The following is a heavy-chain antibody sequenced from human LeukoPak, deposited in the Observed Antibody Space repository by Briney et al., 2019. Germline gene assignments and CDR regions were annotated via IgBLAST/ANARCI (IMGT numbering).Heavy chain of an antibody. Sequence: SETLSLTCTVSGGSISSGDYYWSWIRQPPGKGLEWIGYIYYSGSTYYNPSLKSRVTISVDTSKNQFSLKLSSATAADTAVYYCAREGSSSIDYWGQGTLVTVSS. D-gene: IGHD6-6*01. CDR3: AREGSSSIDY. CDR2: IYYSGST. CDR1: GGSISSGDYY. V-gene: IGHV4-30-4*01. J-gene: IGHJ4*02.